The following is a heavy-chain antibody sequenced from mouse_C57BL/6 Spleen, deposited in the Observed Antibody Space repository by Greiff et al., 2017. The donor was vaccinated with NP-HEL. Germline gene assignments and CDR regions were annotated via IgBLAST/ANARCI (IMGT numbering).Heavy chain of an antibody. J-gene: IGHJ2*01. CDR3: ARMEFNTTVGVDY. V-gene: IGHV1-26*01. D-gene: IGHD1-1*01. Sequence: EVQLQQSGPELVKPGASVKISCKASGYTFTDYYMNWVKQSHGQSLEWIGDINPNNGGTSYNQKFKGKATLTVDKSSSTAYMELRSLTSEDFAVYYCARMEFNTTVGVDYWGQGTTLTVSS. CDR1: GYTFTDYY. CDR2: INPNNGGT.